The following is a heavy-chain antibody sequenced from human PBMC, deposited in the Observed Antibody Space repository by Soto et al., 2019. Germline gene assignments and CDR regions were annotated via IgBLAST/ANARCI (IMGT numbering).Heavy chain of an antibody. CDR3: AKVRHIVVVVASDAFDI. Sequence: GGSLRVSCAASGFTFSSYAMSWVRQAPGKGLEWVSAISGSGGSTYYADSVKGRFTISRDNSKNTLYLQMNSLRAEDTAVYYCAKVRHIVVVVASDAFDIWGQGTMVTVSS. J-gene: IGHJ3*02. CDR2: ISGSGGST. D-gene: IGHD2-15*01. V-gene: IGHV3-23*01. CDR1: GFTFSSYA.